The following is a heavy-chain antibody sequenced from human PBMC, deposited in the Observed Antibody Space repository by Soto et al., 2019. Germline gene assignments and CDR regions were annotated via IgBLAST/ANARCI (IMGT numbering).Heavy chain of an antibody. CDR1: GGSMDCFY. J-gene: IGHJ6*02. D-gene: IGHD2-2*01. Sequence: SETLSLTCTVSGGSMDCFYWNWIRQPPGKGLEWIGYVYYSGRTNYNPSLKSRVTISIDMSKNQFSLQLNSVTPEDTAVYYCARSPLVGVPAGGMDVWGQGTTVTVSS. CDR3: ARSPLVGVPAGGMDV. V-gene: IGHV4-59*12. CDR2: VYYSGRT.